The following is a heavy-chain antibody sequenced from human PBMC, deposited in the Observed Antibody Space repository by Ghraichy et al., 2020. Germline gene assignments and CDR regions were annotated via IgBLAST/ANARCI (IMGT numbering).Heavy chain of an antibody. CDR1: GYTFISYG. CDR3: ARGINWFDP. J-gene: IGHJ5*02. Sequence: ASVKVSCKASGYTFISYGISWVRQAPGQGLEWMGWITTYSGNTHYAQNLQGRVTTTTDTSTSTAYMELRTLRSDDTAVYYCARGINWFDPWGQGTLVTVSS. V-gene: IGHV1-18*04. CDR2: ITTYSGNT.